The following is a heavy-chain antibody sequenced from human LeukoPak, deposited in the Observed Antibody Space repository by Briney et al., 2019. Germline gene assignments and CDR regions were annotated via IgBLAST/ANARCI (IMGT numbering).Heavy chain of an antibody. CDR1: GFTFSSYA. CDR3: ARGGSSSTYYYYGMDV. D-gene: IGHD6-6*01. V-gene: IGHV3-30-3*01. J-gene: IGHJ6*02. Sequence: GRSLRLSCAASGFTFSSYAMHWVRQAPGKGLEWVAVISYDGSNKYYADSVKGRFTISRGNSKNTLYLQMNSLRAEDTAVYYCARGGSSSTYYYYGMDVWGQGTTVTVSS. CDR2: ISYDGSNK.